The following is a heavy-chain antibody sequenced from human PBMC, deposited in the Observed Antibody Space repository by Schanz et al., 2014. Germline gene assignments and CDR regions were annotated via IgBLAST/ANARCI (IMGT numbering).Heavy chain of an antibody. V-gene: IGHV4-30-2*01. CDR2: IYYSGST. CDR1: GDSISGGGYS. CDR3: AREDRYYHGLDV. Sequence: QVQLQESGPGLVKPSQTLSLTCAVSGDSISGGGYSWNWIRQPPGRGLEWIGCIYYSGSTYYNPSLKTRVTISIDRSKDQFSLSLNSVTAADTAVYYCAREDRYYHGLDVWGQGTTVTVSS. J-gene: IGHJ6*02.